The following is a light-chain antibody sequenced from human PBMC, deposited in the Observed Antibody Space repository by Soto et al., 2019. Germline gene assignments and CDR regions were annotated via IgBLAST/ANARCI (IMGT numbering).Light chain of an antibody. J-gene: IGLJ2*01. CDR1: SSDVGSYNL. CDR3: CSYAGSYTWV. Sequence: QSALTQPASVSRSPGQSITISCTGTSSDVGSYNLVSWYQQHPGKAPKVMIYEVSKRPSGVSSRFSGSKSGNTASLTISGLQAEDEADYYCCSYAGSYTWVFGGGTKVTVL. V-gene: IGLV2-23*02. CDR2: EVS.